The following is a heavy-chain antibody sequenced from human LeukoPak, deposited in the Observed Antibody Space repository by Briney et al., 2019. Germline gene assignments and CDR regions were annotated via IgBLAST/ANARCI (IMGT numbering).Heavy chain of an antibody. CDR3: ATSPTLVRGVQSRFDP. CDR2: IYHSGST. V-gene: IGHV4-38-2*01. Sequence: SETLSLTCAVSGYSISSVYYWGWIRQPPGKGLEWIGSIYHSGSTHYNPSLKSRVTISIDTSKNQFSLKLWSVTAADTAVFYCATSPTLVRGVQSRFDPWGQGTLVTVSS. J-gene: IGHJ5*02. D-gene: IGHD3-10*01. CDR1: GYSISSVYY.